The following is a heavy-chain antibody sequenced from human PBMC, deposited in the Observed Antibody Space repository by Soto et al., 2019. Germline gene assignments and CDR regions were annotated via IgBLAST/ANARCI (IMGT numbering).Heavy chain of an antibody. V-gene: IGHV4-59*01. D-gene: IGHD2-2*01. CDR2: IYYSGRT. CDR1: GGSISSYY. J-gene: IGHJ4*02. Sequence: SENLSLTFTVSGGSISSYYWSWLRQPPGKGLEWIGYIYYSGRTNYNPSLKSRVTISVETSKNQFSLKLSSVTAADTAVYYCARGYQLHYWGQGTRVTV. CDR3: ARGYQLHY.